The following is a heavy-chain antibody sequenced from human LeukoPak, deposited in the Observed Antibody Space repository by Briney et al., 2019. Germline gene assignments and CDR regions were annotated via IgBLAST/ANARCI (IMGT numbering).Heavy chain of an antibody. D-gene: IGHD3-9*01. CDR3: ARLRFSGSRYDILTGPGVDY. V-gene: IGHV4-59*08. CDR2: IYYSGST. Sequence: SETLSLTCTVPGGSISSYYWSWIRQPPGKGLEWIGYIYYSGSTNYNPSLKSRVTISVDTSKNQFSLKLSSVTAADTAVYYCARLRFSGSRYDILTGPGVDYWGQGTLVTVSS. J-gene: IGHJ4*02. CDR1: GGSISSYY.